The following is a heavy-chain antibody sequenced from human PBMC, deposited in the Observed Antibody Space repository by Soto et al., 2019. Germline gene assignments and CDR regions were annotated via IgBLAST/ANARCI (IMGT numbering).Heavy chain of an antibody. CDR2: ISYDGSNK. J-gene: IGHJ4*02. V-gene: IGHV3-30*03. Sequence: QVQLVESGGGVVQPGRSLRLSCAASGFTFSSYGMHWVRQAPGKGLEWVAVISYDGSNKYYADSVKGRFTISRDNSKNTLYLQMNSLRAEDTAVYYCSYSSSSPFDYWGQGNLVTVSS. D-gene: IGHD6-6*01. CDR1: GFTFSSYG. CDR3: SYSSSSPFDY.